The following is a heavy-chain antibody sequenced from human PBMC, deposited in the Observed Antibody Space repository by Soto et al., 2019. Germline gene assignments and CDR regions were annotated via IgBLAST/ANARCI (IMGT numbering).Heavy chain of an antibody. V-gene: IGHV3-30*18. CDR3: AKGTDSSGWGWFDP. J-gene: IGHJ5*02. Sequence: ESGGGVVQPGRSLRLSCAASGFTFSSYGMHWVRQAPGKGLEWVAVISYDGSNKYYADSVKGRFTISRDNSKNTLYLQMNSLRAEDTAVYYCAKGTDSSGWGWFDPWGQGTLVTVSS. D-gene: IGHD6-19*01. CDR2: ISYDGSNK. CDR1: GFTFSSYG.